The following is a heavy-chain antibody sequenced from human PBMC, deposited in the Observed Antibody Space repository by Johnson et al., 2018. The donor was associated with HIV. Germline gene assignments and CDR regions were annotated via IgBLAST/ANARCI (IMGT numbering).Heavy chain of an antibody. CDR1: GFIFSRSW. CDR3: ARSGGYPNAFDI. Sequence: VQLVESGGGLVQPGGSLRLSCAASGFIFSRSWMHWVRQVPGKGLVWVSRSNSDGSSTTYADSVKGRFTISRDKAKNTLHLQMNSLRAEDTAVYYCARSGGYPNAFDIWGQGAMVTVSS. D-gene: IGHD6-13*01. CDR2: SNSDGSST. V-gene: IGHV3-74*01. J-gene: IGHJ3*02.